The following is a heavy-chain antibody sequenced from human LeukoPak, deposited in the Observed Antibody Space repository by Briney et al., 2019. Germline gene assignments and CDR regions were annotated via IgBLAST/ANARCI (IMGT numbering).Heavy chain of an antibody. CDR2: IYSSVST. Sequence: PSETLSLTCTVSGGSISSNAYYWAWIRQPPGKGLEWIGSIYSSVSTYYNPSLKSRVTISVDTSKNQFSLRLSSVTAADTALYYCAYSGSYGHLGYWGQGIPVTVSS. D-gene: IGHD1-26*01. CDR3: AYSGSYGHLGY. V-gene: IGHV4-39*01. J-gene: IGHJ4*02. CDR1: GGSISSNAYY.